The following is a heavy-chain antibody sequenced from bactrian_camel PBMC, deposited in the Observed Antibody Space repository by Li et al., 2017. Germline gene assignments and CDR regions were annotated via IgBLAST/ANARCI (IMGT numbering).Heavy chain of an antibody. CDR1: GYSDASYC. CDR2: IDTDGIT. J-gene: IGHJ4*01. CDR3: MASVSRAASDYCQHGARKI. Sequence: VQLVESGGGTVQTGESLRLSCAAAGYSDASYCMGWFRQATNSEREGVAVIDTDGITTYADSAKGRFTISLDTAKNTMYLQMNSLKPEDTAIYYCMASVSRAASDYCQHGARKIWGQGTQVTVS. V-gene: IGHV3S53*01. D-gene: IGHD1*01.